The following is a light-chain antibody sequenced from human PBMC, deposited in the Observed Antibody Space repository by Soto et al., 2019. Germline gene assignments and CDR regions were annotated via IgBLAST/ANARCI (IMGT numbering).Light chain of an antibody. CDR3: QQRSNGPLT. CDR2: DAS. Sequence: EIVLTQSPATLSLSTGEGATLSCSASQSVGSLLAWYQHKPGQAPRLVIYDASNRANGIPARFSGSGSGTDLPLTISRLEPQDLAVYYFQQRSNGPLTYGTGTRR. V-gene: IGKV3-11*01. J-gene: IGKJ5*01. CDR1: QSVGSL.